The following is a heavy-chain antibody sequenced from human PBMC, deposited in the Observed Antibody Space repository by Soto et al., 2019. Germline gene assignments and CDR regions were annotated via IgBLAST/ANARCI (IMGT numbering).Heavy chain of an antibody. V-gene: IGHV4-34*01. CDR2: INHSGST. Sequence: PSETLSLTCAVYGGSFSDYSWSWIRQPPGKGLEWIGEINHSGSTNYNPSLKSRVTISVDTSKSQFSLKLSSVTAADTAVYYCAKSLVPASMYYYYFYMDVWGKGTTVTVSS. CDR1: GGSFSDYS. D-gene: IGHD2-2*01. J-gene: IGHJ6*03. CDR3: AKSLVPASMYYYYFYMDV.